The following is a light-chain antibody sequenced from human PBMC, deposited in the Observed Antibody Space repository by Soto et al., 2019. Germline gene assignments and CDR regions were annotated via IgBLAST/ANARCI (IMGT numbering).Light chain of an antibody. CDR2: DAS. V-gene: IGKV3D-20*01. CDR1: QSVSSSY. Sequence: EIALTQSPATLSLSPWERATLSCGASQSVSSSYLAWYQQKPGLAPRLLIYDASSRATGIPDRFSGSGSGTDFTLTISRLEPEDFAVYYCQQYGSYPLTFGGGTKVDIK. CDR3: QQYGSYPLT. J-gene: IGKJ4*01.